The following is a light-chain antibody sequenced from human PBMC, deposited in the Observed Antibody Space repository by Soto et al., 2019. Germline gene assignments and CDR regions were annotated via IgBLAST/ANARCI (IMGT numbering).Light chain of an antibody. CDR2: DVT. CDR1: SSDVGGYDF. V-gene: IGLV2-11*01. Sequence: QSALTQPRSVSGSPGQSVTISCTGTSSDVGGYDFVSWYQQHPGKAPKLMIYDVTKRPSGVPDRFSGSKSGNSASLTISGLQAVDEADYYCCSYAGSNNFVFGTGTKVTVL. CDR3: CSYAGSNNFV. J-gene: IGLJ1*01.